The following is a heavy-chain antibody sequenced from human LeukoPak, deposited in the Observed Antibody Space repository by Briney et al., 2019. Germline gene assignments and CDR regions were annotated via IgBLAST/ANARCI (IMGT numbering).Heavy chain of an antibody. CDR2: IIPILGIA. CDR3: AREVVPDIVVVPAAYYYYGMDV. Sequence: SVKVSCKASGGTFSSYAISWVRQAPGQGLEWMGRIIPILGIANYAQKFQGRVTITADKSTSTAYMELSSLRSEDTAVYYCAREVVPDIVVVPAAYYYYGMDVWGQGTTVTVSS. CDR1: GGTFSSYA. D-gene: IGHD2-2*01. V-gene: IGHV1-69*04. J-gene: IGHJ6*02.